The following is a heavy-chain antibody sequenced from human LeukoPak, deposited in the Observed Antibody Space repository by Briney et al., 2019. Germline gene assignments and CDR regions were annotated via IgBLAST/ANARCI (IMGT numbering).Heavy chain of an antibody. CDR2: IGSSGGST. Sequence: GGSLRLSCAVSGLTFSNYAMSWVRHAPGKGLEWVSGIGSSGGSTYYADSVKGRFTVSRDNSKNTLYLQMNSLRAEDTAVYYCAKDGRSTTPGYWGQGTLVTVSS. J-gene: IGHJ4*02. V-gene: IGHV3-23*01. CDR1: GLTFSNYA. CDR3: AKDGRSTTPGY. D-gene: IGHD2-2*01.